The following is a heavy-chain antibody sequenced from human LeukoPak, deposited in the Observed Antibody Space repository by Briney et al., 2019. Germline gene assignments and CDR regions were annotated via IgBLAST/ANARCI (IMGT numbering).Heavy chain of an antibody. V-gene: IGHV3-23*01. CDR2: ISDSGGSK. CDR1: GFTFSSYA. Sequence: GGSLRLSCAASGFTFSSYAMNWVRQAPGKGLEWVSVISDSGGSKYYADSVQGRFTTSRDNSKNTLYLQMNSLRAEDTALYYCAKDLLFPTFGSDSWGQGTLVTVSS. D-gene: IGHD2-21*02. CDR3: AKDLLFPTFGSDS. J-gene: IGHJ4*02.